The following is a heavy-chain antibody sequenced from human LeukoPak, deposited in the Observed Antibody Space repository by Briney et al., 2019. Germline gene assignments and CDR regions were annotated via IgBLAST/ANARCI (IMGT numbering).Heavy chain of an antibody. CDR3: ARGGLYSSSWSDY. CDR1: GFTFSSYS. Sequence: GGSLRLSCAASGFTFSSYSINWVRQAPGKGLECLSYISSGSGTIYYADSVKGRFTISRDNAKNSLYLQMNSLRDEDTAVYYCARGGLYSSSWSDYWGQGTLVTVSS. J-gene: IGHJ4*02. D-gene: IGHD6-13*01. CDR2: ISSGSGTI. V-gene: IGHV3-48*02.